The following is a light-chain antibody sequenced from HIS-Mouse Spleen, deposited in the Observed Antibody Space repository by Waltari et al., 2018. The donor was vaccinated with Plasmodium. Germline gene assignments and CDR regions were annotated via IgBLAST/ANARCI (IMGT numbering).Light chain of an antibody. Sequence: DIQMTPYPSSLSASVGDRVTITCQASQDISNYLNWYQQKPGKAPKLLIYDASNLETGVPSRFSGSGSGTDFTFTISSLQPEDIATYYCQQYDNLPPLFTFGPGTKVDIK. J-gene: IGKJ3*01. CDR3: QQYDNLPPLFT. CDR2: DAS. V-gene: IGKV1-33*01. CDR1: QDISNY.